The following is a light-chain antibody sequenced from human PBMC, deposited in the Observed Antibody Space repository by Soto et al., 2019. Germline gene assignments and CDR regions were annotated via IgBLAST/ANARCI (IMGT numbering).Light chain of an antibody. CDR1: QSVNTN. CDR3: QQYNNWPPHT. CDR2: GAS. J-gene: IGKJ2*01. V-gene: IGKV3-15*01. Sequence: EIVMTQSPATLSVSPGESATLSCRASQSVNTNLAWYQQKPGRAPRLLIHGASTRATGIPARFSGSGSGTAFTLNIISLQSEDFAVYYCQQYNNWPPHTFGQGTKLETK.